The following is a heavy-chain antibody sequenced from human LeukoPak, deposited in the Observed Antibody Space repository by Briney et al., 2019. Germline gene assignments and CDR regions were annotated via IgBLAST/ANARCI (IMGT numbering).Heavy chain of an antibody. CDR3: ASGSIAARGIDY. J-gene: IGHJ4*02. Sequence: SETLSLTCTVSGGSISSSSYYWGWIRQPPGKGLEWIGSIYYSGSTYYNPSLKSRVTISVDTSKNQFSLKLSSVTAADTVVYYCASGSIAARGIDYWGQGTLVTVSS. CDR2: IYYSGST. CDR1: GGSISSSSYY. V-gene: IGHV4-39*01. D-gene: IGHD6-6*01.